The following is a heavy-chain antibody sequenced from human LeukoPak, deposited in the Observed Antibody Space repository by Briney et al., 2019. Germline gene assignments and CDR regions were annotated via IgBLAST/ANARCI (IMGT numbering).Heavy chain of an antibody. J-gene: IGHJ2*01. V-gene: IGHV3-21*06. D-gene: IGHD2-15*01. Sequence: GGSLRLSCAASGFTFTRFNMNWVRQAPGKGLELVSSITTSGTYIYYADSVKGRFTISRDNAKNSLYLQMNSLRAEDTAVYYCARVGGSGYFDLWGRGTLVTVSS. CDR2: ITTSGTYI. CDR1: GFTFTRFN. CDR3: ARVGGSGYFDL.